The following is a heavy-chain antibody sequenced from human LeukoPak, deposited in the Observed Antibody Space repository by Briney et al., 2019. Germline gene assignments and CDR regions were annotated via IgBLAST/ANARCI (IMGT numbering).Heavy chain of an antibody. Sequence: PGGSLRLSCAASGFTFNIYNMNWVRQAPGKGLEWVSSISGSNSFIYYADSVKGRFTISRDNAKNSLYLQMNSLKAEDMAVYYCARDRGGGSTYLDSWGRGTLVTVSS. CDR2: ISGSNSFI. D-gene: IGHD2-15*01. CDR3: ARDRGGGSTYLDS. J-gene: IGHJ4*02. V-gene: IGHV3-21*01. CDR1: GFTFNIYN.